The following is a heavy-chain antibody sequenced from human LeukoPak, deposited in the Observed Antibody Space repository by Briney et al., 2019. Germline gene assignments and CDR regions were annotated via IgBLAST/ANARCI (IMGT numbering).Heavy chain of an antibody. Sequence: GGSLRLSCAASGFTFSTYEMNWVRQAPGKGLEWVGHIKATSDGGTTEYGAPVKGRFTISRDDSKNTLYLQMNSLKSEDTAVYFCTTLPGYSYGYLQDYWGQGTLVTVSS. CDR3: TTLPGYSYGYLQDY. D-gene: IGHD5-18*01. V-gene: IGHV3-15*01. CDR1: GFTFSTYE. CDR2: IKATSDGGTT. J-gene: IGHJ4*02.